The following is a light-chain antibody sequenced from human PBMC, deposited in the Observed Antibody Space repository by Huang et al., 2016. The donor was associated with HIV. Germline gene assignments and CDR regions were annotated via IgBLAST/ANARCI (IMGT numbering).Light chain of an antibody. CDR2: KAS. V-gene: IGKV1-5*03. CDR3: QQYSAYSWT. CDR1: QGISTL. J-gene: IGKJ1*01. Sequence: DIQMTQSPSTLSASVGDRVTITCRASQGISTLLAWYQQKPGKAPKLLIYKASNLEDGVPSRFSGSGSGTEFTLTISSLQPDDFATYYCQQYSAYSWTFGQGTKVDIK.